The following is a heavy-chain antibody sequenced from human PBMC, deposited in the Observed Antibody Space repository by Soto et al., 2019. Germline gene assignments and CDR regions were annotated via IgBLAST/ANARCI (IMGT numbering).Heavy chain of an antibody. CDR1: GFTFSTYA. CDR2: ISGNGSSR. V-gene: IGHV3-23*01. CDR3: AKELLRLGESLERYFDY. D-gene: IGHD3-10*01. J-gene: IGHJ4*02. Sequence: EVQLLESGGDLVQPGGSLRLSCAASGFTFSTYAMSWVRQAPGKGLEWVSAISGNGSSRYYADSVKGRFTISRDNSKNTLFLQLNSLRAEDTAVYYCAKELLRLGESLERYFDYWGQGTLVTVSS.